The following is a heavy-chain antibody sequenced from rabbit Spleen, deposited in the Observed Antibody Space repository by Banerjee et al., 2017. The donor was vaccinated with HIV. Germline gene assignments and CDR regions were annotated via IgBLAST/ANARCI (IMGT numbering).Heavy chain of an antibody. CDR1: GVSFDFNNY. CDR3: ARDAASSFSSYGMDL. Sequence: QEQLEESGGDLVQPEGSLALTCTASGVSFDFNNYMCWVRQAPGKGLEWIGCVDVGSSGFTYFASWAKGRFTISKTSSTTVTLQMTGLTAADTATYFCARDAASSFSSYGMDLWGPGTLRHRL. J-gene: IGHJ6*01. CDR2: VDVGSSGFT. V-gene: IGHV1S45*01. D-gene: IGHD8-1*01.